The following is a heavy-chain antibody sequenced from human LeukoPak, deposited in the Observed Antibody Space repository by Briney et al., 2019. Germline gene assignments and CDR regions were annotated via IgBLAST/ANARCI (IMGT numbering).Heavy chain of an antibody. CDR3: ARDSGYTVTTIQGFDY. Sequence: SETLSLTCAVYGGSFSGYYWSWIRQPPGKGLEWIGSIYYSGSTYYNPSLKSRVTISVDTSKNQFSLKLSSVTAADTAVYYCARDSGYTVTTIQGFDYWGQGALVTVSS. D-gene: IGHD2-21*02. CDR1: GGSFSGYY. V-gene: IGHV4-34*01. CDR2: IYYSGST. J-gene: IGHJ4*02.